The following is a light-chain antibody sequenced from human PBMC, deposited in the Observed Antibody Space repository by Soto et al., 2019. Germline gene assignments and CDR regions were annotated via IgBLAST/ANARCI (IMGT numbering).Light chain of an antibody. CDR2: DVS. Sequence: QSVLTQPASVSGSPGQSITISCTGTSSDVGGYNYVSWYQQHPGKAPKLMIYDVSNRPSGVSNRLSGSKSGNTASLTISGLQAEDEADYYCTSYSSNFTLEIFGGGTKRTVL. CDR3: TSYSSNFTLEI. V-gene: IGLV2-14*03. CDR1: SSDVGGYNY. J-gene: IGLJ2*01.